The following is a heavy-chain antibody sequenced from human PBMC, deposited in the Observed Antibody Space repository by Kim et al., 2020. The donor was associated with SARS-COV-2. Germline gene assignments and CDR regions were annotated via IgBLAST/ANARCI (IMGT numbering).Heavy chain of an antibody. Sequence: SETLSLTCTVSGGSISSSSYYWGWIRQPPGKGLEWIGNIYYSGSTYYNSSLKSRVTISLDTSKKQFSLRLSSVTAADTAVYYCARESTSVYNYSGMDVWGQGPTVTVSS. V-gene: IGHV4-39*07. CDR2: IYYSGST. D-gene: IGHD2-2*01. CDR3: ARESTSVYNYSGMDV. CDR1: GGSISSSSYY. J-gene: IGHJ6*02.